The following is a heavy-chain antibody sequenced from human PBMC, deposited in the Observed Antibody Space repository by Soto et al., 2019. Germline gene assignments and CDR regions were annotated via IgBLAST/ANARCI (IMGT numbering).Heavy chain of an antibody. CDR2: IDPRDSYT. J-gene: IGHJ4*02. CDR3: ARPSRGGSSDF. Sequence: GESLKISCKGSGYSFTSYWIGWVRQMPGKGLEWMGRIDPRDSYTTYSPSFRGHVTISVDKSISTAYLQWSSLKASDTAVYYCARPSRGGSSDFWGQGTLVTVSS. CDR1: GYSFTSYW. D-gene: IGHD1-26*01. V-gene: IGHV5-10-1*01.